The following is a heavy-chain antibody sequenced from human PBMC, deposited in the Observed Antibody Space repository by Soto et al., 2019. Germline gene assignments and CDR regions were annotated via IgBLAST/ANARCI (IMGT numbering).Heavy chain of an antibody. CDR2: IIPIIGTP. CDR1: GGTFRNHF. CDR3: ARDLEFRDGNISHLDY. Sequence: SVKVSCKASGGTFRNHFFNWVRQAPGQGLEWMGGIIPIIGTPNYAQKFQGRVTITADASTNTVYLDVSSLRSQDTAVYYCARDLEFRDGNISHLDYWGQGTLVTVSS. D-gene: IGHD3-10*01. V-gene: IGHV1-69*13. J-gene: IGHJ4*02.